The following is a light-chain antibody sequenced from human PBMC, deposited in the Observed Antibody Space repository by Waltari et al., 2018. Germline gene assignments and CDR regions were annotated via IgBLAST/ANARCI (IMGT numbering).Light chain of an antibody. V-gene: IGKV2-29*02. Sequence: DIVMTQTPLSLSVTPGQSASISCKSSPSLLHSDGKTYLYWYLQKPGQSPHLLISEVASRCSGGPDRFSGSGSGTDFTLKISRVEAEDVGIYYCMQAVNLLYTFGQGTKLEIK. J-gene: IGKJ2*01. CDR2: EVA. CDR1: PSLLHSDGKTY. CDR3: MQAVNLLYT.